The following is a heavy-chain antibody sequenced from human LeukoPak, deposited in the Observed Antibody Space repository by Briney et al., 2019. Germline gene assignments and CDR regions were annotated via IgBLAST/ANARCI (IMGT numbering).Heavy chain of an antibody. J-gene: IGHJ4*02. Sequence: PSETLSLTCTVSGGSISSSSYYWGWIRQPPGKGLEWIGSIYYSGSTYYNPSLKSRVTISVDTSKNQFSLKLSSVTAADTAVYYCARGRYSSGWAFDYWGQGTLITVSS. D-gene: IGHD6-19*01. V-gene: IGHV4-39*07. CDR3: ARGRYSSGWAFDY. CDR1: GGSISSSSYY. CDR2: IYYSGST.